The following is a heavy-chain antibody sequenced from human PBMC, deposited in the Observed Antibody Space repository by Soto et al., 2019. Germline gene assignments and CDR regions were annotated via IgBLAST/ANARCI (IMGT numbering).Heavy chain of an antibody. Sequence: QVQLVQSGAEVKKPGSSVKVSCKASGGTFSSYTISWVRQAPGQGLEWMGRIIPILGIANYAQKFQGRVTMTEDKSPSTAYMELSSLRSEDTAVYYCARGDYGDEGTLDYWGQGTLVTVSS. J-gene: IGHJ4*02. CDR1: GGTFSSYT. D-gene: IGHD4-17*01. CDR3: ARGDYGDEGTLDY. V-gene: IGHV1-69*02. CDR2: IIPILGIA.